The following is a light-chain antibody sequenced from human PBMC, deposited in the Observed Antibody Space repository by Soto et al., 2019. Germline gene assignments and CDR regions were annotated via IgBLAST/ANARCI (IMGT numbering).Light chain of an antibody. J-gene: IGKJ4*01. Sequence: EIALTQPPATLSLSPGDRATLSCRASQSVSSYLAWYQQKPGQAPRLLIYDASNRATGIPARFSGSGSGTAFTLTITTLEPEYCAVYYCQQRSNWPSTFGGGTKVAIK. CDR2: DAS. V-gene: IGKV3-11*01. CDR1: QSVSSY. CDR3: QQRSNWPST.